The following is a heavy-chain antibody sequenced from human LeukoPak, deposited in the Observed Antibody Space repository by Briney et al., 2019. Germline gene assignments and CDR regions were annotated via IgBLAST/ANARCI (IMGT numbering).Heavy chain of an antibody. J-gene: IGHJ4*02. V-gene: IGHV4-39*01. CDR1: GGSLSAGSYY. CDR3: ARHNGYSSGWYGGDY. D-gene: IGHD6-19*01. Sequence: PSETLSLTCTVSGGSLSAGSYYWGWIRQPPGKGLEWIGSIYHSGNTYYNPSLKSRVTISVDTSKNQFSLKLSSVTAADTAVYYCARHNGYSSGWYGGDYWGQGTLVTVSS. CDR2: IYHSGNT.